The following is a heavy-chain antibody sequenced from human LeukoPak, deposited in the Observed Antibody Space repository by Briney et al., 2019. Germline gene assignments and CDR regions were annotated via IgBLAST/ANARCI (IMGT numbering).Heavy chain of an antibody. Sequence: SETLSLNCTVSGCSISSYYWSWIRQPAGKGLHWIGRIYTSGSTNYNPSLKSRVTMSVDTSKNQFSLKLSSVTAADTAVYYCARAQYCCGGSCYSGGFDPWGQGTLVTVSS. CDR1: GCSISSYY. CDR2: IYTSGST. D-gene: IGHD2-15*01. V-gene: IGHV4-4*07. CDR3: ARAQYCCGGSCYSGGFDP. J-gene: IGHJ5*02.